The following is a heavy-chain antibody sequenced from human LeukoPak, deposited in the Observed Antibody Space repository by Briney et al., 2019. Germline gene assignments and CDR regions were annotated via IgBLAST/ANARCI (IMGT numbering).Heavy chain of an antibody. CDR3: ARGRRNKDDSSGYYRLTDP. D-gene: IGHD3-22*01. CDR2: MNPNSGNT. Sequence: ASVKVSRKASGYTFTSYDINWVRQATGQGLEWMGWMNPNSGNTGYAQKFQGRVTMTRNTSISTAYMELSSLRSEDTAVYYCARGRRNKDDSSGYYRLTDPWGQGTLVTVSS. CDR1: GYTFTSYD. J-gene: IGHJ5*02. V-gene: IGHV1-8*01.